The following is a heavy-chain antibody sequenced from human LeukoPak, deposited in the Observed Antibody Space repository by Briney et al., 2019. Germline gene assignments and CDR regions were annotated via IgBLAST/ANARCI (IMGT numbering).Heavy chain of an antibody. Sequence: GESLKISCKGSGYSFTSYWIGWVRQMPGKGLEWMGIIYPGDSDTRYSPSFQGQVTISADKSISTAYLQWSSLKASDTAMYYCARNTYDILTGYYSNFDYWGQGTLVTVSS. V-gene: IGHV5-51*01. J-gene: IGHJ4*02. CDR3: ARNTYDILTGYYSNFDY. D-gene: IGHD3-9*01. CDR1: GYSFTSYW. CDR2: IYPGDSDT.